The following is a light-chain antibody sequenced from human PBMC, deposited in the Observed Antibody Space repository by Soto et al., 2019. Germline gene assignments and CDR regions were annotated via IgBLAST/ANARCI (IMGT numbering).Light chain of an antibody. J-gene: IGLJ1*01. V-gene: IGLV4-69*01. Sequence: QLVLTQSPSASASLGASVKLTCTLSSGHSSYAIAWHQQQPEKGPRYLMKLTSDGSHYKGGGIPDRFSGSSSGAERYLTISSLQSEDEADYCCQTWGTGIQVFGTGTKLTVL. CDR2: LTSDGSH. CDR1: SGHSSYA. CDR3: QTWGTGIQV.